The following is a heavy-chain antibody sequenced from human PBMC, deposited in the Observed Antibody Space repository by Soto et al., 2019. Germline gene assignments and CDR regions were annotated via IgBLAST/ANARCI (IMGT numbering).Heavy chain of an antibody. CDR3: ARDPHYFYDSTGYYDY. CDR2: INNDGSST. D-gene: IGHD3-22*01. Sequence: PGGSLRLSCAASGFTFSSYWMHWVRQAPGKGLVWVSRINNDGSSTSYADSVKGRFTISRDNAKNTLYLQMNSLRAEDTAVYYCARDPHYFYDSTGYYDYWGQGTLVTVSS. J-gene: IGHJ4*02. CDR1: GFTFSSYW. V-gene: IGHV3-74*01.